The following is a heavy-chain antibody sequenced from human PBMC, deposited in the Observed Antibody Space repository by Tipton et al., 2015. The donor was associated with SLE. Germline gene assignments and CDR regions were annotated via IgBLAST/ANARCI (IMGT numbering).Heavy chain of an antibody. CDR1: GGSISSYY. V-gene: IGHV4-59*01. CDR3: ARGGGGSYYVKDY. J-gene: IGHJ4*02. CDR2: IYYSGST. D-gene: IGHD1-26*01. Sequence: TLSLTCTVSGGSISSYYWSWIRQPPGKGLEWIGYIYYSGSTNYTPSPKSRVTISVDTSKNQFSLKLSSVTAADTAVYYCARGGGGSYYVKDYWGQGTLVTVSS.